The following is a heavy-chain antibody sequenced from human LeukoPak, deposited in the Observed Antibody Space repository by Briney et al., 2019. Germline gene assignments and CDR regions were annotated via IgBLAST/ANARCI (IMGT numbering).Heavy chain of an antibody. V-gene: IGHV4-34*01. Sequence: SETLSLTCAVYGGSFSGYYWSWIRQPPGKGLEWIGEINHSGSTNYNPSLKSRVTISVDTSKNQFSLKLSSVTAADTAVYYCARGDVVVVPAARVYYYYMDVWGKGTTVTVSS. CDR2: INHSGST. CDR1: GGSFSGYY. D-gene: IGHD2-2*01. CDR3: ARGDVVVVPAARVYYYYMDV. J-gene: IGHJ6*03.